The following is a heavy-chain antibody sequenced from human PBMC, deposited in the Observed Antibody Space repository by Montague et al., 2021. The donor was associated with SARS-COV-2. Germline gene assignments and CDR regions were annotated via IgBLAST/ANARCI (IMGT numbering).Heavy chain of an antibody. J-gene: IGHJ4*02. CDR1: GGSISTGRYF. V-gene: IGHV4-61*02. D-gene: IGHD3-10*01. Sequence: TLSLTCTVSGGSISTGRYFWSWIRQPAGKGLEWIGCISTSGSTHYSPSLKSRVTISVDTSKNQFSLKLDSMTAADTALYYCTSGGSKSGSEFDYWGQGTLVTVSS. CDR2: ISTSGST. CDR3: TSGGSKSGSEFDY.